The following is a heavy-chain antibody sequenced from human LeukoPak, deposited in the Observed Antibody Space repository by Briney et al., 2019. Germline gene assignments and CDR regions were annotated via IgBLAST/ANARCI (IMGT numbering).Heavy chain of an antibody. CDR3: AKASAQWLVGGAFDI. CDR1: GFTFSTYG. CDR2: ISWNSGSI. Sequence: GGSLRLSSAASGFTFSTYGMTWVRQAPGKGLEWVSGISWNSGSIGYADSVEGRFTISRDNAKNSLYLQMNSLRAEDMALYYCAKASAQWLVGGAFDIWGQGTMVTVSS. J-gene: IGHJ3*02. V-gene: IGHV3-9*03. D-gene: IGHD6-19*01.